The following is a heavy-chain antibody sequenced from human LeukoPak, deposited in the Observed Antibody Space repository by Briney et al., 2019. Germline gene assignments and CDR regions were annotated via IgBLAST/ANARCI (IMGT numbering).Heavy chain of an antibody. J-gene: IGHJ4*02. CDR2: ISSSGSDI. D-gene: IGHD1-26*01. CDR1: GFTFNFYS. Sequence: GGSLRLSCAASGFTFNFYSMNWVRQAPGKGLEWVSSISSSGSDIYYADSVKGRFTISRDNTKNSLYLQMNSLRAEDTAVYYCAGEMNNGRSDWGQGTLVTVSS. V-gene: IGHV3-21*01. CDR3: AGEMNNGRSD.